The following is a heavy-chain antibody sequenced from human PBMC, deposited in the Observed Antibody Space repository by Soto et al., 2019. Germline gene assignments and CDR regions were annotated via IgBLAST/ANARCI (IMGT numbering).Heavy chain of an antibody. CDR2: IHPDGGHT. CDR1: GYTFTNYY. V-gene: IGHV1-46*01. J-gene: IGHJ4*02. Sequence: GASVKVSCKASGYTFTNYYVQWVRQAPGQGLEWMGVIHPDGGHTTYSQKFQDRVTMTRDTFASTIYMELSSLRSEDTAVYYCARGDNDYWGQGTLVTVSS. CDR3: ARGDNDY.